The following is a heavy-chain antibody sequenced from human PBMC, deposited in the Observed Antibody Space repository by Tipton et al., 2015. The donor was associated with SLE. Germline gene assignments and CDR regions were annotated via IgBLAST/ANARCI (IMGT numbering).Heavy chain of an antibody. CDR2: IYNSGSA. CDR1: GASISSGGYY. Sequence: TLSLTCTVSGASISSGGYYWSWIRQHPGEGLEWIGYIYNSGSAHYNASIKSRLTISVDTSKNQFSLTLSTVTAAATAVYYCASLGDRGGVVTWGQGTLVTVSS. V-gene: IGHV4-31*03. J-gene: IGHJ4*02. D-gene: IGHD3-3*01. CDR3: ASLGDRGGVVT.